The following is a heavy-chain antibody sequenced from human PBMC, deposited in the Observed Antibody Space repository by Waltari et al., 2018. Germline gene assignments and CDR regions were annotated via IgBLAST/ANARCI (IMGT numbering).Heavy chain of an antibody. D-gene: IGHD3-3*01. CDR2: INPNSGGT. CDR3: ARVKDTRGVVIPYYYYGMDV. V-gene: IGHV1-2*02. J-gene: IGHJ6*02. CDR1: GYTFTGYY. Sequence: QVQLVQSGAEVKKPGASVKVSCKASGYTFTGYYMHWVRQAPGQGLEWIGWINPNSGGTNYAQKFQGRVTMTRDTSISTAYMELSRLRSDDTAVYYCARVKDTRGVVIPYYYYGMDVWGQGTTVTVSS.